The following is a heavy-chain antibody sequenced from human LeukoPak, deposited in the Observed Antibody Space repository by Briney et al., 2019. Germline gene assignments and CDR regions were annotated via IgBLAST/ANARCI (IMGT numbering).Heavy chain of an antibody. CDR1: GGSISSSSYY. Sequence: SETLSLTCTVSGGSISSSSYYWGWIRQPPGKGLEWIGSIYYSGSTYYNPSLKSRVTISVDTSKNQFFLKLSSVTAADTAVYYCARHFNYYDSSGRGYFDYWGQGTLVTVSS. CDR2: IYYSGST. J-gene: IGHJ4*02. V-gene: IGHV4-39*01. D-gene: IGHD3-22*01. CDR3: ARHFNYYDSSGRGYFDY.